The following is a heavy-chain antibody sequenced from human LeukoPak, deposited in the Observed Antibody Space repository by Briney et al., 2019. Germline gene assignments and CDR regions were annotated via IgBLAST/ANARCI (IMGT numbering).Heavy chain of an antibody. Sequence: QPGGSLRLSCAASGFTFSSYAMSWVRQAPGKGLEWVSAISGSGGSTYYADSVKGRFTISRDNSKNTLYLQMNSLRAEDTAVYYCARLGNSWFYFDYWGQGTLVTVSS. CDR3: ARLGNSWFYFDY. CDR2: ISGSGGST. CDR1: GFTFSSYA. J-gene: IGHJ4*02. V-gene: IGHV3-23*01. D-gene: IGHD6-13*01.